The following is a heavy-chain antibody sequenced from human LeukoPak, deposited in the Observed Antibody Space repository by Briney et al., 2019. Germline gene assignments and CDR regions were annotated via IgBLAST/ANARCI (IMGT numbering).Heavy chain of an antibody. D-gene: IGHD5-18*01. CDR2: ISYDGSNK. CDR3: AREHLDTAMDY. J-gene: IGHJ4*02. V-gene: IGHV3-30*04. CDR1: GFTFSSYA. Sequence: RGSLRLSCAASGFTFSSYAMHWVRQAPGKGLEWVAVISYDGSNKYYADSVKGRFTISRDNSKNTLYLQMNSLRAEDTAVYYCAREHLDTAMDYWGQGTLVTVSS.